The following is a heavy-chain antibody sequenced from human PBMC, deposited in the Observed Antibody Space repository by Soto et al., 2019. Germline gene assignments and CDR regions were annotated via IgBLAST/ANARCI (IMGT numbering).Heavy chain of an antibody. D-gene: IGHD6-13*01. Sequence: QVQLMQSGAEVMKSGASVKVSCKASGYTFNTYYIHWVRQAPGQGLEWVGIINPYDGTRTYAQNFQGRVTLTRDTSTTTVYMELGSLRSEDTAVYYCARAAAGAAVRYYFDHWGQGTLVTVSS. CDR3: ARAAAGAAVRYYFDH. V-gene: IGHV1-46*02. J-gene: IGHJ4*02. CDR1: GYTFNTYY. CDR2: INPYDGTR.